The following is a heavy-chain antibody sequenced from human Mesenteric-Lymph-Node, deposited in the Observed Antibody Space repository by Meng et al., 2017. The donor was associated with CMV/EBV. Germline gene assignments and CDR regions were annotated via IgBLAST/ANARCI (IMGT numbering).Heavy chain of an antibody. J-gene: IGHJ2*01. V-gene: IGHV3-7*04. CDR1: FTFSNYW. Sequence: FTFSNYWMSWVRQGPGKGLEWVANIKYDGSEEYYVDSVKGRFIISRSNTKNSLYLQMNSLRAEDTAVYYCARDGWIYQWMVFGYFDLWGRGTLVTVSS. CDR2: IKYDGSEE. D-gene: IGHD5-12*01. CDR3: ARDGWIYQWMVFGYFDL.